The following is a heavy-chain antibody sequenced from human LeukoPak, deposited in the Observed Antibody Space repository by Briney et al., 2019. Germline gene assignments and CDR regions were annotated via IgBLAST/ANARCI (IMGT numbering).Heavy chain of an antibody. Sequence: GGSLRLSCAASGFNFDEYGMSWVRQVPGKGLEWVSGINWNGGSTGYADSVKGRFTISRDNAKNSLYLQMNSLRAEDMALYYCARVTARGWAWYFDLWGRGTLVTVSS. D-gene: IGHD5-18*01. J-gene: IGHJ2*01. V-gene: IGHV3-20*04. CDR3: ARVTARGWAWYFDL. CDR2: INWNGGST. CDR1: GFNFDEYG.